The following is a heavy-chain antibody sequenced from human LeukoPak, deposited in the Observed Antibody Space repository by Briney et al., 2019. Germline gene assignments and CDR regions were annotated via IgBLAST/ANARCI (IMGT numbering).Heavy chain of an antibody. J-gene: IGHJ4*02. CDR3: ARGGYYGSGSYPVLDY. D-gene: IGHD3-10*01. CDR2: IYSGGST. Sequence: GALRLSCAASGFTVSSNYMNWVRQAPGKGLEWVSVIYSGGSTYYADSVKGRFTISRDNSKNTLYLRMNSLRAEDTAVYYCARGGYYGSGSYPVLDYWGQGTLVTVSS. CDR1: GFTVSSNY. V-gene: IGHV3-66*01.